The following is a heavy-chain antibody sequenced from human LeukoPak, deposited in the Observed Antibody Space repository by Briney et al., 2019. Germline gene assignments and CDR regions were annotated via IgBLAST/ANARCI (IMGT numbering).Heavy chain of an antibody. D-gene: IGHD4-17*01. CDR1: GFTFSSYG. J-gene: IGHJ4*02. CDR3: AKEADDYGDCGGAGY. CDR2: IWYDGSNK. Sequence: GRSLRLSCAASGFTFSSYGMHWVRQAPGKGLEWVAVIWYDGSNKYYADSVKGRFTISRDNSKNTLYLQMNSLRAEDTAVYHCAKEADDYGDCGGAGYWGQGTLVTVSS. V-gene: IGHV3-33*06.